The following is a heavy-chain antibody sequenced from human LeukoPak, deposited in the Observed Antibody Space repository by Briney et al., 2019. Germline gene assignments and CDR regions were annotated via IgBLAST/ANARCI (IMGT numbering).Heavy chain of an antibody. CDR2: IWYDGSNK. CDR3: ARDRSLFGVVIKLFDY. Sequence: PGRSLRLSCAASGFTFSSYGMHWVRPAPGKGLEWVAVIWYDGSNKYYADSVKGRFTISRDNSKNTLYLQMNSLRAEDTAVYYCARDRSLFGVVIKLFDYWGQGTLVTVSS. D-gene: IGHD3-3*01. CDR1: GFTFSSYG. V-gene: IGHV3-33*01. J-gene: IGHJ4*02.